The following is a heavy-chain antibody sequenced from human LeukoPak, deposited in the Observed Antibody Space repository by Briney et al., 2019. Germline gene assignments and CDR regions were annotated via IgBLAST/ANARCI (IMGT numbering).Heavy chain of an antibody. Sequence: PGGSLSLSCAASGLTFSSYSMNWVRQAPGKGLEWVSSISSSSSYIYYADSVKGRFTISRDNAKNSLYLQMNSLRAEDTAVYYCARDSIGYSYGTGYWGQGTLVTVSS. D-gene: IGHD5-18*01. J-gene: IGHJ4*02. CDR1: GLTFSSYS. CDR3: ARDSIGYSYGTGY. V-gene: IGHV3-21*01. CDR2: ISSSSSYI.